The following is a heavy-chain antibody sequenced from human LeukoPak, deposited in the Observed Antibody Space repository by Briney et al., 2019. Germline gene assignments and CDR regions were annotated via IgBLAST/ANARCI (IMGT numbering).Heavy chain of an antibody. D-gene: IGHD1-26*01. Sequence: PGGSLRLSCGASGFTFDDYAMHWVQQAPGKGLEWVSGISWNSGSIGYADSVKGRFTISRDNAKNSLYLQMNSLRAEDTALYYCAKDMGAAYYYYYGMDVWGQGTTVTVSS. CDR1: GFTFDDYA. CDR3: AKDMGAAYYYYYGMDV. J-gene: IGHJ6*02. V-gene: IGHV3-9*01. CDR2: ISWNSGSI.